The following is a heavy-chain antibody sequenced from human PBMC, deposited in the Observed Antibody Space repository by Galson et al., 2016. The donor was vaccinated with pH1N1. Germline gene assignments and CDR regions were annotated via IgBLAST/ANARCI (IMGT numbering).Heavy chain of an antibody. CDR2: IIPMLDIS. Sequence: SVKVSCKASGGTFGSHTISWVRQAPGQGLEWMGRIIPMLDISNYAQKFQGRVTITTDASTTTFYMELSSLRSEDTAVYYCASSVPGEYYYNYYYMDVWGAGTTVIVSS. D-gene: IGHD2-21*01. CDR3: ASSVPGEYYYNYYYMDV. J-gene: IGHJ6*03. CDR1: GGTFGSHT. V-gene: IGHV1-69*02.